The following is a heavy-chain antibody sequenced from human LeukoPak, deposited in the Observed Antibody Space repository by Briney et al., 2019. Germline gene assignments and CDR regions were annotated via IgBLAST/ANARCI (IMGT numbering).Heavy chain of an antibody. CDR2: IIPIFGTA. D-gene: IGHD3-10*01. Sequence: ASVKVSCKASGGTFSSYAISWVRQAPGQGLEWMGGIIPIFGTANYAQKFQGRVTITADESTSTAYMELSSLRSEDTAVYYCARDLLRYYGSGYYFDYWGQGTLVTVSS. V-gene: IGHV1-69*13. J-gene: IGHJ4*02. CDR3: ARDLLRYYGSGYYFDY. CDR1: GGTFSSYA.